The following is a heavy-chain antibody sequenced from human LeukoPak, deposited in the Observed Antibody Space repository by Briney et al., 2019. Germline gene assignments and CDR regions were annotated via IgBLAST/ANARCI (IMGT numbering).Heavy chain of an antibody. CDR3: AKTSLPLTTVTTNFDY. D-gene: IGHD4-11*01. V-gene: IGHV3-23*01. CDR2: ISGSGGNT. Sequence: PGGSLRLSCAASGFTFSSYAMSWVRQAPGKGLEWVSDISGSGGNTYYAESVRGRFTISRDNSKNTLYLQMNSLRAEDTAVYYCAKTSLPLTTVTTNFDYWGQGTLVTVSS. J-gene: IGHJ4*02. CDR1: GFTFSSYA.